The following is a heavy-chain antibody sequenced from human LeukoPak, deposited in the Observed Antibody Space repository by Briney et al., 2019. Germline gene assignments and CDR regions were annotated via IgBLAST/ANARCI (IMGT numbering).Heavy chain of an antibody. Sequence: GRSLRLSCAASGFTFSSYGMHWVRQPPDKGLEWVGVISYDGSNKYYADSVKGRFTISRDNSKNTLYLQMNSLRAEDTAVYYCAKDRADIVATYFDYWGQGTLVTVSS. V-gene: IGHV3-30*18. CDR2: ISYDGSNK. CDR3: AKDRADIVATYFDY. J-gene: IGHJ4*02. D-gene: IGHD5-12*01. CDR1: GFTFSSYG.